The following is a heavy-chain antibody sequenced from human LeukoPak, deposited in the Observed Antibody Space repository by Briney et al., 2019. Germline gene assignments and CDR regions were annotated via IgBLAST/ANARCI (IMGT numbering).Heavy chain of an antibody. D-gene: IGHD5-12*01. J-gene: IGHJ4*02. V-gene: IGHV3-23*01. CDR3: ARDGLRKNYFDY. CDR2: ISGSGGST. CDR1: GFTFSSYA. Sequence: GGSLRLSCAASGFTFSSYAMSWVRQAPGNGLEWVSAISGSGGSTYYEASVKGRFTISRDNAKNSLYLQMNSLRDEDAAVYYCARDGLRKNYFDYWGQGTLVTVSS.